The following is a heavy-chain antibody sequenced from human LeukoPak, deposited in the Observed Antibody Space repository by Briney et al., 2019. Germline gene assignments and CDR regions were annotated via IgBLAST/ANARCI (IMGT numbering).Heavy chain of an antibody. CDR2: ISSSSSTI. D-gene: IGHD6-13*01. Sequence: GGSLRLSCAASGFTFSSYSMNWVRQAPGKGLEWVSYISSSSSTIYYADSVKGRFTISRDNAKNSLYLQMNSPRAEDTAVYYCARDGAAAGIPEPDYWGQGTLVTVSS. CDR3: ARDGAAAGIPEPDY. V-gene: IGHV3-48*01. J-gene: IGHJ4*02. CDR1: GFTFSSYS.